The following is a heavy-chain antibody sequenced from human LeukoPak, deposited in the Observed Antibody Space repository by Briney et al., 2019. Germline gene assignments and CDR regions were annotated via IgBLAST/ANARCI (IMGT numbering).Heavy chain of an antibody. D-gene: IGHD6-13*01. V-gene: IGHV1-2*04. CDR3: ARDRGPMRDYSSRGVSYGMDV. Sequence: ASVKVSCKASGYTFTGYYMHWVRQAPGQGLEWMGWINPNSGGTNYAQKFQGWVTMTRDTSISTAYMELSRLRSDDTVVYYCARDRGPMRDYSSRGVSYGMDVWGQGTTVTVSS. J-gene: IGHJ6*02. CDR1: GYTFTGYY. CDR2: INPNSGGT.